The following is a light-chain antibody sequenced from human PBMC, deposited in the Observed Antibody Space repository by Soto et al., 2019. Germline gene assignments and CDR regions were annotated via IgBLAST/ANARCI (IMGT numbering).Light chain of an antibody. CDR3: QQYNKWPPVT. Sequence: EIVMTQSPATLSVSPGERATLSCRASQRVSSNLAWYQQTPGQAPRLLIYGASTRATGIPARFSGSGSGTEFTLTISSLQSVDFAVYYCQQYNKWPPVTFGQGTRLEIK. CDR2: GAS. V-gene: IGKV3-15*01. CDR1: QRVSSN. J-gene: IGKJ5*01.